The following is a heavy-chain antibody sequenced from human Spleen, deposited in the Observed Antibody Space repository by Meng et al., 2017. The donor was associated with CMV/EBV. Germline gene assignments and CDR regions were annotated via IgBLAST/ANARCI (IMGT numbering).Heavy chain of an antibody. D-gene: IGHD3-10*01. Sequence: SETLSLTCTVSGGSISSSSYYWGWIRQPPGKGLEWIGYIYYSGSTNYNPSLKSRVTISVDTSKNQFSLKLSSVTAADTAVYYCARAVVRGVIHYFDYWGQGTLVTVSS. V-gene: IGHV4-61*05. CDR1: GGSISSSSYY. CDR2: IYYSGST. J-gene: IGHJ4*02. CDR3: ARAVVRGVIHYFDY.